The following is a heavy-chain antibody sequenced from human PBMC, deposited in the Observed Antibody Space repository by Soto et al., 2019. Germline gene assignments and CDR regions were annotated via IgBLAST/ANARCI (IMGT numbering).Heavy chain of an antibody. J-gene: IGHJ6*02. V-gene: IGHV1-8*01. CDR3: ARVAYSSSWYQTYGMDV. D-gene: IGHD6-13*01. Sequence: QVQLVQSGAEVKKPGASVKVSCKASGYTFTSYDINWVRQATGQGLEWMGWMNPNSGNTGYAQKFQGRVTMTRNTSISTAYMELRSLRSEDTAVYYCARVAYSSSWYQTYGMDVWGQGTTVTVSS. CDR2: MNPNSGNT. CDR1: GYTFTSYD.